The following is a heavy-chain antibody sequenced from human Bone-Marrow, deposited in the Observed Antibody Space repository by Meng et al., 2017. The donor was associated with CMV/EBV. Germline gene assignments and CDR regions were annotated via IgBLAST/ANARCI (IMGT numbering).Heavy chain of an antibody. V-gene: IGHV3-30-3*01. D-gene: IGHD3-9*01. CDR3: ARDYYDILTGYYNYYYGMDV. CDR1: GFTFSSCA. J-gene: IGHJ6*02. CDR2: ISYDGSNK. Sequence: GESLKISCAASGFTFSSCAMHWVRQAPGKGLEWVAVISYDGSNKYYADSVKGRFTISRDNSKNTLYLQMNSLRAEDTAVYYCARDYYDILTGYYNYYYGMDVWGQGTTVTVSS.